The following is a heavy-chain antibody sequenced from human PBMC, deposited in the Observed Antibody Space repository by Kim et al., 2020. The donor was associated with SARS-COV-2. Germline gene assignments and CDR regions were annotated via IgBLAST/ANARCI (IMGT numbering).Heavy chain of an antibody. CDR3: ARDIAHFIGSGNVRYYG. CDR1: GFTFSSYA. J-gene: IGHJ6*01. Sequence: GGSLRLSCAASGFTFSSYAMHWVRQAPGKGLEWVAVISYDGSNKYYADSVKGRFTISRDNSKNTLYLQMNSLRAEDTAVYYCARDIAHFIGSGNVRYYG. D-gene: IGHD3-10*01. V-gene: IGHV3-30*04. CDR2: ISYDGSNK.